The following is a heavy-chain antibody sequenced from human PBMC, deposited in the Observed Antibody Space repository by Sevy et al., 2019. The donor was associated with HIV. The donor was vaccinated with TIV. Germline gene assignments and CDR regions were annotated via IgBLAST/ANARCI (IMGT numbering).Heavy chain of an antibody. CDR3: ARGNDVFGSFDI. CDR1: GGSLSDYS. CDR2: INHSGNT. V-gene: IGHV4-34*01. J-gene: IGHJ3*02. Sequence: SETLSLTCAVYGGSLSDYSWNWIRQSPERGLEWIGEINHSGNTNYVSSLKSRVTLSKATSKNQFFLKLNSVTAADTAVYFWARGNDVFGSFDIWGRGTGVTVSS. D-gene: IGHD2-15*01.